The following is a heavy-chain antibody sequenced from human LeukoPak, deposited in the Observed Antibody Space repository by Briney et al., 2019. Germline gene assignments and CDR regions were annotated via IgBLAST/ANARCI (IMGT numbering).Heavy chain of an antibody. CDR1: GYTFTGYY. Sequence: GASVKVSCKASGYTFTGYYMHWVRQAPGQGVEWMGWINPNSGGTNYAQKFQGRVTMTRDTSISTAYMELSRLRSDDTAVYYCASGDPYDIHPPGYWGQGTLVTVSS. V-gene: IGHV1-2*02. D-gene: IGHD3-9*01. CDR3: ASGDPYDIHPPGY. CDR2: INPNSGGT. J-gene: IGHJ4*02.